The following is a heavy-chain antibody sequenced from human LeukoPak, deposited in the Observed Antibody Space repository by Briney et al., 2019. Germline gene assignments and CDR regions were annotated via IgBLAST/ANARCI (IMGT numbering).Heavy chain of an antibody. D-gene: IGHD5-12*01. J-gene: IGHJ4*02. CDR3: ARSKRGYSGYDPFDY. V-gene: IGHV4-59*01. CDR1: GGSISSYY. Sequence: SETLSLTCTVWGGSISSYYGRWIRQPRGKGREGIGYIYYSGSTNYNPSLKSRVTISVDTSKNQFSLKLSSVTAADTAVYYCARSKRGYSGYDPFDYWGQGPLVTVSS. CDR2: IYYSGST.